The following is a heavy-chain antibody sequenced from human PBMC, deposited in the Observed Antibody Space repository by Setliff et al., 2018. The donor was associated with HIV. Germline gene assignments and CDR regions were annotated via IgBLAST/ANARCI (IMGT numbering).Heavy chain of an antibody. CDR3: ARSPRIGVAGEFEY. CDR1: GGSFSGYY. D-gene: IGHD6-19*01. Sequence: SETLSLTCAVYGGSFSGYYWSWIRQPPGKGLEWIGEINHSGSTNYNPSLKSRVTISVDTSKNQFSLKLSSVTAADTAVYYCARSPRIGVAGEFEYWGQGTLVTVSS. CDR2: INHSGST. V-gene: IGHV4-34*01. J-gene: IGHJ4*02.